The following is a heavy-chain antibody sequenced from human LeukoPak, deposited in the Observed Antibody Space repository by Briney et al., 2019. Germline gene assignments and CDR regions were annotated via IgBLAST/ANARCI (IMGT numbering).Heavy chain of an antibody. Sequence: ASVKVSCKAPGYTFNLHGISWVRQAPGQGLEWMGWISCFNGDTHYAQKFQGRVTMTTDTSTTTAYMELRSLRSDDTALYYCARDPTNTSGRYAYFDYWGQGTLVTVSS. CDR3: ARDPTNTSGRYAYFDY. V-gene: IGHV1-18*01. CDR2: ISCFNGDT. CDR1: GYTFNLHG. D-gene: IGHD6-19*01. J-gene: IGHJ4*02.